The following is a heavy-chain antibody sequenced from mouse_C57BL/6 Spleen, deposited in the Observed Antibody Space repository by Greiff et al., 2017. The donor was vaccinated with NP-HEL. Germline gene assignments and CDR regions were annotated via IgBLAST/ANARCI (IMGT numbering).Heavy chain of an antibody. Sequence: QVQLQQSGAELARPGASVKLSCKASGYTFTSYGISWVKQRTGQGLEWIGEIYPRSGNTYYNEKFKGKATLTADKSSSTAYMELRSLASEDSAVYVCARSHYGLTLVRYFDVWGTGTTVTVSS. D-gene: IGHD1-1*02. CDR1: GYTFTSYG. V-gene: IGHV1-81*01. CDR2: IYPRSGNT. J-gene: IGHJ1*03. CDR3: ARSHYGLTLVRYFDV.